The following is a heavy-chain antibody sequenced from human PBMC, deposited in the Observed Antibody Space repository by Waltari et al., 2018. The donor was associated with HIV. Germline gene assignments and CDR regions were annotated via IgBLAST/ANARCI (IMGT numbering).Heavy chain of an antibody. CDR3: ARLRFHSLYYFDS. CDR2: IYYSGTA. CDR1: GASISSSSYY. Sequence: QLHLQESGPGLVKPSETLSLTCSVSGASISSSSYYWAWIRQPPGKGLEWIGAIYYSGTAYYNPSVKSRVSASLDASKNELSLKLPSVTATDTALYYCARLRFHSLYYFDSWGPGILVTVSS. D-gene: IGHD3-16*01. V-gene: IGHV4-39*01. J-gene: IGHJ4*02.